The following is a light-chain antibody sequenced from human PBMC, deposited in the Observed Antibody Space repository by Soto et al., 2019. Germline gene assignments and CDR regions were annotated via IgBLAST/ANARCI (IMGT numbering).Light chain of an antibody. CDR3: QRYDSAPYT. Sequence: DIQMTQSPSSLSTSVGDRVTITCRARQAISNYLAWYQRKPGNVPKLLIYAASTLQSGVPSRFSGSGSGTDFTLTISSLQPEDVATYYCQRYDSAPYTFGQGTKLEIK. J-gene: IGKJ2*01. CDR1: QAISNY. CDR2: AAS. V-gene: IGKV1-27*01.